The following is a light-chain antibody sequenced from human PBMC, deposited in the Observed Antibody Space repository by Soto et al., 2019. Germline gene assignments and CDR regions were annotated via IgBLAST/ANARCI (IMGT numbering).Light chain of an antibody. CDR1: QSFSTW. V-gene: IGKV1-5*03. J-gene: IGKJ4*01. CDR2: KTS. CDR3: QQYNRTPLT. Sequence: DIQMTQSPSTLSASVGDRVTITCRASQSFSTWLAWYQQKPGKAPNLLIYKTSILESGLPSRFSGSGSGRDFTLPLSSVRPDDFASYYCQQYNRTPLTFGGGTPVQIK.